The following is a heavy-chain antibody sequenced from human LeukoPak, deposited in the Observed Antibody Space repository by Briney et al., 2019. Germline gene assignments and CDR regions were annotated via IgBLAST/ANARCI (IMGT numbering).Heavy chain of an antibody. V-gene: IGHV3-23*01. CDR2: ITDSSDYT. CDR3: AKDARRTNGWYYFDY. J-gene: IGHJ4*02. Sequence: PGGSLRLSCTASGFSFSTYGMGWVCQAPGAGLEWVAAITDSSDYTYFADSMKGRFTISRDNSKNMLYLQMSSLRADDTAVYYCAKDARRTNGWYYFDYWGQGALVTVSS. D-gene: IGHD6-19*01. CDR1: GFSFSTYG.